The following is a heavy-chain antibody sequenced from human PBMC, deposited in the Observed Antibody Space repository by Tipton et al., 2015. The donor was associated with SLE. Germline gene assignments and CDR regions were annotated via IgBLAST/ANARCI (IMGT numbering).Heavy chain of an antibody. V-gene: IGHV3-48*01. CDR2: ISSSSTTI. D-gene: IGHD3-16*01. Sequence: SLRLSCAASGFTFSSYSMNWVRQAPGKGLEWVSYISSSSTTIYYADSVKGRFTISRDNVKKSLYLQMNSLRAEDTAVYYCATGVQASYVYSDYWGQGTLVIVSS. J-gene: IGHJ4*02. CDR1: GFTFSSYS. CDR3: ATGVQASYVYSDY.